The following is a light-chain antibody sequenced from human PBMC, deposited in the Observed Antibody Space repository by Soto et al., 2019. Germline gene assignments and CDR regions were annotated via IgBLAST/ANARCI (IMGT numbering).Light chain of an antibody. J-gene: IGLJ1*01. CDR3: SSYSSITALV. V-gene: IGLV2-14*03. CDR2: DVS. CDR1: NSDVGGYNS. Sequence: QSALTQPASVSGSPGQSIAISCTGTNSDVGGYNSVSWYQQHPGKVPKIMIYDVSIRPSGVPDRFSGSKSGNTASLTISGLQAEDEADYYCSSYSSITALVFGTGTKLTVL.